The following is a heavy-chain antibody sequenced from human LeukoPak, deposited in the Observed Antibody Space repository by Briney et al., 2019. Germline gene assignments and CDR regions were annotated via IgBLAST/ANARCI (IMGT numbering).Heavy chain of an antibody. V-gene: IGHV3-30*04. Sequence: GRSLRLSCAASGFTFSSYATHWVRQAPGKGLEWVAVISYDGSNKYYADSVKGRFTISRDNSKNTLYLQMNSLRAEDTAVYYCARFAVAGATDYWGQGTLVTVSS. CDR2: ISYDGSNK. J-gene: IGHJ4*02. CDR1: GFTFSSYA. D-gene: IGHD6-19*01. CDR3: ARFAVAGATDY.